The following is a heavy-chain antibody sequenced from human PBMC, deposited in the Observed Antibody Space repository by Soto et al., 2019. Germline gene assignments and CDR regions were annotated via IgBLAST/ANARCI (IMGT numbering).Heavy chain of an antibody. D-gene: IGHD1-1*01. J-gene: IGHJ4*02. Sequence: XESLGLSFAASGFSFSSYAVSWVRQAPGKGLEWVSAISGSVGSTYYADSVKGRFTISRDNSKNTLYLQMNSLRAEDTAVYYCEKDLAGTTGYFDQWGQGTLVTVSS. V-gene: IGHV3-23*01. CDR3: EKDLAGTTGYFDQ. CDR2: ISGSVGST. CDR1: GFSFSSYA.